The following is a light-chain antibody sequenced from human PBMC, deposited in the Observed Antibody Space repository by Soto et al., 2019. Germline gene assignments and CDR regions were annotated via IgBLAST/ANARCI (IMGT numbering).Light chain of an antibody. V-gene: IGKV1-39*01. CDR2: AAS. J-gene: IGKJ1*01. Sequence: DIQMTQSPPSLSASVGDRVTITCRASQGISTYLNWYQQKPGKAPKLLIYAASSLQSGVPSRFSGSGSETDFTLTISSLQPEDFATYSCQQSYSTTWTFGQGTKVDI. CDR1: QGISTY. CDR3: QQSYSTTWT.